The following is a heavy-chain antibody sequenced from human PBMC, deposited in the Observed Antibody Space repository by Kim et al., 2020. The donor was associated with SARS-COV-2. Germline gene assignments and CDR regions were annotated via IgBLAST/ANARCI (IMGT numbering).Heavy chain of an antibody. D-gene: IGHD6-6*01. V-gene: IGHV3-7*01. CDR2: IKQDGSEK. CDR3: ARDLAARKYYYMDV. CDR1: GFTFSSYW. J-gene: IGHJ6*03. Sequence: GGSLRLSCAASGFTFSSYWMSWVRQAPGKGLEWVANIKQDGSEKYYVDSVKGRFTISRDNAKNSLYLQMNSLRAEDTAVYYCARDLAARKYYYMDVWGKGTTVTVSS.